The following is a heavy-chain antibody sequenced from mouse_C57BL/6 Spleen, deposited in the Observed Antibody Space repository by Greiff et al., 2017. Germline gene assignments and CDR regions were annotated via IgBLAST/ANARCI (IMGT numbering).Heavy chain of an antibody. CDR3: TRRGSSYDSAWFAY. D-gene: IGHD2-12*01. Sequence: EVKLEESGGGLVQPGGSMKLSCAASGFTFSDAWMDWVRQSPEKGLEWVAEIRNKANNHATYYAESVKGRFTISRDDSKSSVYLQMNSLRAEDTGIYYCTRRGSSYDSAWFAYWGQGTLVTVSA. CDR1: GFTFSDAW. CDR2: IRNKANNHAT. J-gene: IGHJ3*01. V-gene: IGHV6-6*01.